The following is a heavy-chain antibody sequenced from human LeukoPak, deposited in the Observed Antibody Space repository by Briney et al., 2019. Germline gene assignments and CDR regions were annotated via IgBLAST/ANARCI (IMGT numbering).Heavy chain of an antibody. CDR3: ARVSYDFWSGYANRIDY. CDR2: INPNSGGT. D-gene: IGHD3-3*01. CDR1: GYTFTGYY. Sequence: ASVKVSCEASGYTFTGYYMHWVRQAPGQGLEWMGWINPNSGGTNYAQKFQGRVTMTRDTSISTAYMELSRLRSDDTAVYYCARVSYDFWSGYANRIDYWGQGTLVTVSS. J-gene: IGHJ4*02. V-gene: IGHV1-2*02.